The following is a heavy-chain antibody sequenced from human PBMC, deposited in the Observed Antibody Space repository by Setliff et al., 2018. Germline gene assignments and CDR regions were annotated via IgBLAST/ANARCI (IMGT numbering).Heavy chain of an antibody. D-gene: IGHD3-10*01. CDR1: GYSISSGYY. Sequence: SETLSLTCAVSGYSISSGYYWGWIRQPPGKGLEWIGSIYHSGSTYYNPSLKSRVTISVDTSKNQFSLKLNSVTAADTAVYYCARHVVTMVRDYFDYWGQGTLVTVSS. V-gene: IGHV4-38-2*01. CDR2: IYHSGST. J-gene: IGHJ4*02. CDR3: ARHVVTMVRDYFDY.